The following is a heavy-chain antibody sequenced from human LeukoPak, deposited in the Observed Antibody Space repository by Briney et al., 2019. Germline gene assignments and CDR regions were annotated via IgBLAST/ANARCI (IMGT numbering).Heavy chain of an antibody. J-gene: IGHJ4*02. CDR1: GFAFDEHD. CDR3: AGAPITSPFYFDY. D-gene: IGHD2-2*01. V-gene: IGHV3-20*04. CDR2: INWSGGST. Sequence: GGSLRLSCTASGFAFDEHDMSWVRQVPGKGLEWVSGINWSGGSTGYADPLRGRFTISRDNAKNSLYLQMDSLRAEDTALYYCAGAPITSPFYFDYWGQGTLVTVSS.